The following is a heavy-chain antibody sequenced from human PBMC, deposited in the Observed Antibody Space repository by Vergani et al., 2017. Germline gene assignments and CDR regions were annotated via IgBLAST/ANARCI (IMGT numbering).Heavy chain of an antibody. V-gene: IGHV3-53*01. CDR3: ARVGVATFRNGMDV. CDR1: GFTVSTNY. J-gene: IGHJ6*02. CDR2: IYSGGST. Sequence: EVQLVESGGGLIQPGGSLRLSCAVSGFTVSTNYMSWVRQAPGKGLEWVSVIYSGGSTYYADSVKGRFTISRDNSKNTLYLQMTRLRAEDTAVYYGARVGVATFRNGMDVWGQGTTVTVSS. D-gene: IGHD5-12*01.